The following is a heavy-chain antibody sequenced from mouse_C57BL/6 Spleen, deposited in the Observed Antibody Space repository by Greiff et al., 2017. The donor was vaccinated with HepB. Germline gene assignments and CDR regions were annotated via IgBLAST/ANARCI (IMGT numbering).Heavy chain of an antibody. J-gene: IGHJ1*03. Sequence: EVKLVESGAELVKPGASVKLSCTASGFNIKDYYMHWVKQRTEQGLEWIGRIDPEDGETKYAPKFQGKATITADTSSHTAYLQLSSLTSEDTAVYYCARGTTVVDWYFDVWGTGTTVTVSS. CDR1: GFNIKDYY. D-gene: IGHD1-1*01. CDR2: IDPEDGET. V-gene: IGHV14-2*01. CDR3: ARGTTVVDWYFDV.